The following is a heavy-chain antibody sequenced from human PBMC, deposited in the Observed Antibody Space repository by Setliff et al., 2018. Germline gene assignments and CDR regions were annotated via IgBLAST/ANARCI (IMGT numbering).Heavy chain of an antibody. CDR3: AREVGTSTSSDAFDV. V-gene: IGHV4-30-4*08. CDR1: GDSISSGDYF. Sequence: KASETLSLTCTVSGDSISSGDYFWSWIRQPPGKGLEWIAYIYHSGSAYYNPSLKSRVTTSVDTSKNQFSLRLTSVTAADTAVYYCAREVGTSTSSDAFDVWGQGMMVTVS. CDR2: IYHSGSA. D-gene: IGHD1-26*01. J-gene: IGHJ3*01.